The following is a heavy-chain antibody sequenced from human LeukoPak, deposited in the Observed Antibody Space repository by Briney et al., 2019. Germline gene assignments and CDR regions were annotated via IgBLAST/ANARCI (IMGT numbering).Heavy chain of an antibody. CDR3: AREGMGYGDHYFDY. Sequence: GGSLRLSCAASGFTVSTYYMTWVRQAPGKGLEWVSVIYSGGSTYYADSVKGRFTISRDNSKNTVFLQMNGLRAEDTAVYYCAREGMGYGDHYFDYWGQGALVTVSS. J-gene: IGHJ4*02. V-gene: IGHV3-53*01. D-gene: IGHD4-17*01. CDR1: GFTVSTYY. CDR2: IYSGGST.